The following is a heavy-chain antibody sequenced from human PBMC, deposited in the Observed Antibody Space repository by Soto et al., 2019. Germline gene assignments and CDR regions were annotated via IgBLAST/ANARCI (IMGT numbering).Heavy chain of an antibody. CDR2: INHSGST. CDR3: ASIYGSGSYQNFDY. Sequence: QVQLQQWGAGLLKPSETLSLTCAVYGGSFSGYYWSWIRQPPGKGLGWIGEINHSGSTNYNPSLKGRVTISEETSMSQFSLKLSSVAAADTAVYYCASIYGSGSYQNFDYWGQGTLVTVSS. CDR1: GGSFSGYY. V-gene: IGHV4-34*01. J-gene: IGHJ4*02. D-gene: IGHD3-10*01.